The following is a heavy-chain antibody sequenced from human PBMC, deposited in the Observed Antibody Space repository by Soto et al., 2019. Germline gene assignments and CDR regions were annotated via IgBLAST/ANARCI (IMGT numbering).Heavy chain of an antibody. CDR2: IIPVFGTP. V-gene: IGHV1-69*12. Sequence: QVQVVQSGAEVKKPGSSVKVSCKASGGSFSNYGISWVRQAPGQGLEWMGGIIPVFGTPHYAQKFQDRVTITADESTSTVYMEVSSLTSDDTAVYYCARGDATKIIVTTYYSLYVWGQGTTVTVSS. CDR3: ARGDATKIIVTTYYSLYV. CDR1: GGSFSNYG. D-gene: IGHD3-22*01. J-gene: IGHJ6*02.